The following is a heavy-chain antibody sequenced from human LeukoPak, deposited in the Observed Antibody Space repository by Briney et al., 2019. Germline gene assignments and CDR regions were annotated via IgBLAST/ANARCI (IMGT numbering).Heavy chain of an antibody. Sequence: SETLSLTCTVSGGSISSSSYYWGWIRQPPGKGLEWIGSIYYSGSTYYNPSLKSRVTISVDTSKNQFSLKLSSVTAADTAVYYCASIAAAGKMGFDYWGQGTQVTVSS. CDR3: ASIAAAGKMGFDY. V-gene: IGHV4-39*07. J-gene: IGHJ4*02. CDR1: GGSISSSSYY. CDR2: IYYSGST. D-gene: IGHD6-13*01.